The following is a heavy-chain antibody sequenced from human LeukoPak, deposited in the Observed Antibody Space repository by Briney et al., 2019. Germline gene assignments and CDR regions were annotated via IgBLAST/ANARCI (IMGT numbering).Heavy chain of an antibody. CDR1: GGSFSGYY. V-gene: IGHV4-34*01. D-gene: IGHD3-16*02. J-gene: IGHJ4*02. CDR2: INHSGST. CDR3: ARGRDYVWGSYRPFDY. Sequence: SETLSLTCAVYGGSFSGYYWSWIRQPPGKGLEWIGEINHSGSTNYNPSLKSRVTISVDTAKNQFSLKLSSVTAADTAVYYCARGRDYVWGSYRPFDYWGQGTLVTVSS.